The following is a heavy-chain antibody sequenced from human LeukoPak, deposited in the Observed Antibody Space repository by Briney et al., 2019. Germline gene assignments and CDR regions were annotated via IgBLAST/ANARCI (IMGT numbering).Heavy chain of an antibody. Sequence: PGGSLRLSCAASGFTFSSYSMNWVRQAPGKGLEWVSSISSSSSYIYYADSVKGRFTISRDNAKNSLYLQMNSLRAEDTAVYYCARGPEGYSSSWFNWGQGTLVTVSS. CDR1: GFTFSSYS. CDR3: ARGPEGYSSSWFN. J-gene: IGHJ4*02. D-gene: IGHD6-13*01. V-gene: IGHV3-21*01. CDR2: ISSSSSYI.